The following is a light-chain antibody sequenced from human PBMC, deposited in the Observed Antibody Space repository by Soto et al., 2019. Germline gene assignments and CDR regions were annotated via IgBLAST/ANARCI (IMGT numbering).Light chain of an antibody. J-gene: IGKJ5*01. CDR3: QQYGTWIT. Sequence: EIVLTQSPGTLSLSPGERVSLSCGASQWFSGRNLAWYQQKPGQSPRLLIYSSSTRASGVPDRFRGSGSGTDFTLTITRLEPEDFAVYYCQQYGTWITFGQGTRLETK. V-gene: IGKV3-20*01. CDR1: QWFSGRN. CDR2: SSS.